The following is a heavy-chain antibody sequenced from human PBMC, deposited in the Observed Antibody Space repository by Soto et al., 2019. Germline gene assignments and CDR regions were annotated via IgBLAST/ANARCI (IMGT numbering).Heavy chain of an antibody. Sequence: GGSLRLACASSGFTFSSYTMHWVRQAPGKGLEWVAVISYDGANKYSADSVKGRLTISKDSSKNKLYLKMNSLRAEDTAVYFCARGGYCNSTSCYRYGMDVWGQGTTVTDSS. J-gene: IGHJ6*02. V-gene: IGHV3-30-3*01. CDR1: GFTFSSYT. CDR2: ISYDGANK. D-gene: IGHD2-2*03. CDR3: ARGGYCNSTSCYRYGMDV.